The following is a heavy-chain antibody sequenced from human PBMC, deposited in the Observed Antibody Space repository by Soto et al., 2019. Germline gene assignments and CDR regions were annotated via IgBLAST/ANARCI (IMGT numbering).Heavy chain of an antibody. Sequence: GGSLRLSCAASGFTFSSYSMNWVRQAPGKGLEWVSYISSSSTIYYADSVKGRFTISRDNAKNSLYLQMNSLRDEDTAVYYCARDKGVVTSGAFDIWGQGTMVTVSS. J-gene: IGHJ3*02. D-gene: IGHD2-21*02. CDR1: GFTFSSYS. V-gene: IGHV3-48*02. CDR3: ARDKGVVTSGAFDI. CDR2: ISSSSTI.